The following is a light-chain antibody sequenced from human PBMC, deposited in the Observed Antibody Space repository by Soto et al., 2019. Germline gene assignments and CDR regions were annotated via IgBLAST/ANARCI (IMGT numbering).Light chain of an antibody. Sequence: QSVLTQPPSASGTPGQRVAISCSGSTSNIGSYAVNWYQQLPGTAPKLLIYANNQRPSGVPDRFSGSKSGASASLAISGLQSEDESDYYCAAWDGSLNAYVFGTGTKLTVL. CDR2: ANN. V-gene: IGLV1-44*01. J-gene: IGLJ1*01. CDR3: AAWDGSLNAYV. CDR1: TSNIGSYA.